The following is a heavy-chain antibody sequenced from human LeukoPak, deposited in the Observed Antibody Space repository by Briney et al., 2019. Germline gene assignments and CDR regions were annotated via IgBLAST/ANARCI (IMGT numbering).Heavy chain of an antibody. Sequence: PGGSLRLSCAASGFTFSSYAMSWVRQAPGKGLEWVAVIWYDGSNKYYADSVKGRFTISRDNSKNTLYLQMNSLRAEDTAVYYCARDSGPFDIWGQGTMVTVSS. CDR3: ARDSGPFDI. J-gene: IGHJ3*02. CDR1: GFTFSSYA. V-gene: IGHV3-33*08. CDR2: IWYDGSNK.